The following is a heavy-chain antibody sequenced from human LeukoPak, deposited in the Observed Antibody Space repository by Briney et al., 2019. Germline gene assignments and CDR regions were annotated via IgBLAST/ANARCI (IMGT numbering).Heavy chain of an antibody. V-gene: IGHV5-10-1*01. J-gene: IGHJ4*02. Sequence: ESRQFSCKGSGYIFTDYWITWVRQLPGKGLEWMGRIDPSDSYTNYSPSFEGHVTISVDRSINTSYLQWGSLKAWDTAIYYCVRHTASSALYYFDTWGQGTLVPVSS. CDR2: IDPSDSYT. CDR3: VRHTASSALYYFDT. CDR1: GYIFTDYW. D-gene: IGHD6-6*01.